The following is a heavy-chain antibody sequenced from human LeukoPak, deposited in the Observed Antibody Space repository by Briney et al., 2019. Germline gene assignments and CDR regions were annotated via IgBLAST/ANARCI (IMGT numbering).Heavy chain of an antibody. Sequence: SETLSLTCTVSGGSISSYYGSWIRQPPGKGLEWIGYIYYSGRTKYNPSLKSRVTMSVDTSKNQFSLKLSSVTSADTAIYYCARGESVGSYWGQGSLVTVSS. J-gene: IGHJ4*02. D-gene: IGHD1-26*01. CDR3: ARGESVGSY. CDR1: GGSISSYY. V-gene: IGHV4-59*12. CDR2: IYYSGRT.